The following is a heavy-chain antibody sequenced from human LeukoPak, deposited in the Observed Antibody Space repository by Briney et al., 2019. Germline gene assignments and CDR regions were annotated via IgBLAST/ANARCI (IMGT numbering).Heavy chain of an antibody. CDR3: AKDYDYGDYALNY. CDR2: ISGSGGST. J-gene: IGHJ4*02. D-gene: IGHD4-17*01. Sequence: GGSLRLSCAASGFTFSSYAMSWVRQAPGKGLEWVSAISGSGGSTYYADSVKGRFTISRDNSKNTLYLQMNSVRAEDTAVYYCAKDYDYGDYALNYWGQGTLVTVSS. CDR1: GFTFSSYA. V-gene: IGHV3-23*01.